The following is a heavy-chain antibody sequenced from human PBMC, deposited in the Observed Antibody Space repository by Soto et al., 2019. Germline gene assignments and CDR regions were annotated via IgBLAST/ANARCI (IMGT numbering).Heavy chain of an antibody. D-gene: IGHD2-15*01. J-gene: IGHJ6*02. Sequence: QVQLVQSGAEVKKPGSSVKVSCKASGGTFSSYAINWVRQAPGQGLEWMGGIIPIFGTANYAQKFQGRVTITADESTSTAYMELSGLRSEDTAVYYCARGSGGSSSYYYGMDVWGQGTTVTVSS. CDR2: IIPIFGTA. CDR1: GGTFSSYA. CDR3: ARGSGGSSSYYYGMDV. V-gene: IGHV1-69*12.